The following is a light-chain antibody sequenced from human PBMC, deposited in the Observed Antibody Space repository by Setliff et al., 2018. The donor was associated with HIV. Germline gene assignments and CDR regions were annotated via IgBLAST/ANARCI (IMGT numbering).Light chain of an antibody. CDR1: SSDVGGYNW. CDR3: TSYTRDNTITRV. V-gene: IGLV2-14*01. J-gene: IGLJ1*01. CDR2: EVS. Sequence: QSALTQPASVSGSPGQSITISCTGTSSDVGGYNWVSWYQQHPGKAPKLMIYEVSNRPSGVSNRFSGSKSGSTASLTISGLQAEDEADYCCTSYTRDNTITRVFGTGTKV.